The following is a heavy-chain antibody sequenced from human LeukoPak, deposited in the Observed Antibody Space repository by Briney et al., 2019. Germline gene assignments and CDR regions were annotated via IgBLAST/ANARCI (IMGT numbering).Heavy chain of an antibody. Sequence: GGSLRLSCAASGFTFSGSAMHWVRQASGKGLEWVGRIRSKANSYATAYAASVKGRFTISRDDSKNTAYLQMNSLKTEDTAVYYCARDDLAAAGNDYWGQGTLVTVSS. J-gene: IGHJ4*02. CDR1: GFTFSGSA. CDR2: IRSKANSYAT. V-gene: IGHV3-73*01. CDR3: ARDDLAAAGNDY. D-gene: IGHD6-13*01.